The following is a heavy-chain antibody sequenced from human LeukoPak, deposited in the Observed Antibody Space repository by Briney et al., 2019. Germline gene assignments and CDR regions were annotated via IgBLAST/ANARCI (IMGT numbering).Heavy chain of an antibody. D-gene: IGHD1-26*01. CDR3: ARVPSGSYNTLGP. Sequence: SETLSLTCIVAGASVSENYWSWIRQPAGKGLEWIGRIHNSGSPTYNPSLKSRVTMSLDTSKNQLSLNLRSVTAADTAVYYCARVPSGSYNTLGPWGQGTLVTVSS. CDR2: IHNSGSP. V-gene: IGHV4-4*07. J-gene: IGHJ4*02. CDR1: GASVSENY.